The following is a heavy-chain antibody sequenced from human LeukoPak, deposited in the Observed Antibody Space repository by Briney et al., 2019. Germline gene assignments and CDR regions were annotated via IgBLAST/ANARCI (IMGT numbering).Heavy chain of an antibody. CDR2: IYYSGNT. CDR3: ARDNYDSSGYYEHALDL. CDR1: GGSISSSSYY. V-gene: IGHV4-39*07. J-gene: IGHJ3*01. Sequence: SETLSLTCTVSGGSISSSSYYWGWIRQPPGKGLEWIGSIYYSGNTYYNPSLKSRVTISVDTPKNQFSLKMASLTAADTAVYYCARDNYDSSGYYEHALDLWGQGTMVTVSS. D-gene: IGHD3-22*01.